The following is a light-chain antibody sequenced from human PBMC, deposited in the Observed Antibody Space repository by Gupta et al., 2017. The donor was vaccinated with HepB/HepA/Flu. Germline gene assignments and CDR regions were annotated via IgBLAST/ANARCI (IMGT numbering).Light chain of an antibody. CDR2: EVS. J-gene: IGLJ2*01. CDR1: SSDVGSYNL. V-gene: IGLV2-23*02. CDR3: SSAASSSMVV. Sequence: QSALTQPASASGSPGPSITISCTGTSSDVGSYNLVSWYQQHPGTAPKLMIYEVSKRPAGVARCFSAYYSGNTAFLTISVHEEEEADDYYTSSAASSSMVVFGGGTKLTVL.